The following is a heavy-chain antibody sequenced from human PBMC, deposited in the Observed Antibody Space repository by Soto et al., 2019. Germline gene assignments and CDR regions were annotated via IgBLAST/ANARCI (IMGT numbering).Heavy chain of an antibody. V-gene: IGHV5-51*01. CDR2: IYPGDSDT. CDR3: AGGGVRGVITRTRDYYGMDV. D-gene: IGHD3-10*01. J-gene: IGHJ6*02. CDR1: GYSFTNYW. Sequence: ESLKISFKGSGYSFTNYWIGWVRQMPGKGLEWMGIIYPGDSDTRYSPSFQGQVTISADKSISTAYLQWSSLKASDTAMYYCAGGGVRGVITRTRDYYGMDVWGQGTTVTVSS.